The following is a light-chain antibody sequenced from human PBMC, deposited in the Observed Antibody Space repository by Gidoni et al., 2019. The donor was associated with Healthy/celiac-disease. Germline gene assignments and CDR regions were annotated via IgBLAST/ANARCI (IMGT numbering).Light chain of an antibody. CDR1: HSVRSSY. J-gene: IGKJ1*01. CDR3: QQYGSSRVT. CDR2: GAS. Sequence: EMALTQSPGTLSLSPGERATLSCRASHSVRSSYLAWYQQKPGQAPRLLIYGASSRATGIPDRFSGSGSGTDFTLTISRLEPEDFAVYYCQQYGSSRVTFGQGTKVEIK. V-gene: IGKV3-20*01.